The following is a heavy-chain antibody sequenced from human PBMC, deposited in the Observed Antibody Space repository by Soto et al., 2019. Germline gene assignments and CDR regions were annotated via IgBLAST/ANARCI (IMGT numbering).Heavy chain of an antibody. Sequence: QVQLVESGGGVVQPGMSLRLSCAASGFIFNEYGMHWVRQAPGKGLEWVAVIWYDGSNKYYADSVKGRFTISRDNSKNTMSLQMNNLRAEDTAVYYCARWGCSGTNCHLNQRSYDLWGQGTLVTVSS. CDR3: ARWGCSGTNCHLNQRSYDL. D-gene: IGHD2-15*01. CDR2: IWYDGSNK. J-gene: IGHJ4*02. V-gene: IGHV3-33*03. CDR1: GFIFNEYG.